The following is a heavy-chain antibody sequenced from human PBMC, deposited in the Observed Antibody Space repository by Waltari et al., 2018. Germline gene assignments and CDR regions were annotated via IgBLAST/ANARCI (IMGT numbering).Heavy chain of an antibody. CDR1: GFTFSSYA. Sequence: QVQLVESGGGVVQPGRSLRLSCAASGFTFSSYAMHWVRQAPGKGLEWVAVISYDGSNKYYADSVKGRFTISRDNSKNTLYLQMNSLRAEDTAVYYCARAPKGFDYWGQGTLVTVSS. CDR3: ARAPKGFDY. V-gene: IGHV3-30-3*01. J-gene: IGHJ4*02. CDR2: ISYDGSNK.